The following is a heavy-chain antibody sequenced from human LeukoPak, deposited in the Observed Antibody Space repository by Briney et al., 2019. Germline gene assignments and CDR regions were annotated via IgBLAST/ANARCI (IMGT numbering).Heavy chain of an antibody. CDR2: TYYRSKWYY. CDR1: GDSVSSISVA. Sequence: SQTLSLTCAISGDSVSSISVAWNWNRQSPSRGLEWLGRTYYRSKWYYEYAVSVKSRINISPDTSKNQFSLQLTSVTPEDTAVYYCSLARSEYHYGMDVWGQGTTVTVSS. CDR3: SLARSEYHYGMDV. J-gene: IGHJ6*02. V-gene: IGHV6-1*01.